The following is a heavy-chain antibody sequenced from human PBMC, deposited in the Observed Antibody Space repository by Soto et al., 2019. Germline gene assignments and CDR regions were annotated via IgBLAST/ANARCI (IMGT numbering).Heavy chain of an antibody. CDR2: ISYGGST. V-gene: IGHV3-30-3*01. CDR3: AKDTPSTDTAMGTDYYYYGMDV. CDR1: GFTFSSYA. J-gene: IGHJ6*02. D-gene: IGHD5-18*01. Sequence: GGSLRLSCAASGFTFSSYAMHWVRQAPGKGLEWVAVISYGGSTYYADSVKGRFTISRDNSKNTLYLQMNSLRAEDTAVYYCAKDTPSTDTAMGTDYYYYGMDVWGQGTTVTVSS.